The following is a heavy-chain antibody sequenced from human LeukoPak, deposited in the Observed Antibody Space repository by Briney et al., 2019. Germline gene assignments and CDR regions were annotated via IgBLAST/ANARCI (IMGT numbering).Heavy chain of an antibody. J-gene: IGHJ4*02. CDR2: INPNSGGT. Sequence: GASVKVSCKASGYTFICYYMHWVRQAPGQGLEWMGWINPNSGGTNYGQKFQGRVTMTRDTSISTAYMELSRLRSDDTAVYYCARDVPNDFWSNYYFYYFDYWGQGTLVTVSS. CDR1: GYTFICYY. V-gene: IGHV1-2*02. D-gene: IGHD3-3*01. CDR3: ARDVPNDFWSNYYFYYFDY.